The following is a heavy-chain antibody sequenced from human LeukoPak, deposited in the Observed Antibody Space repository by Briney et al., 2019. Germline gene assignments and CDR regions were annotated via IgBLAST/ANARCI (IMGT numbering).Heavy chain of an antibody. Sequence: GGSLRLSCAASGFTFDDYGMSCVRQAPGKGLEWVSALNAGGGSTHYADSLGGRFTISRDNSQNTLYLQMKSLRAEDSAVYYWASPVRDRYCSGGSCYSPFDFWGQGNLVTVSS. J-gene: IGHJ4*02. CDR1: GFTFDDYG. CDR2: LNAGGGST. CDR3: ASPVRDRYCSGGSCYSPFDF. D-gene: IGHD2-15*01. V-gene: IGHV3-23*01.